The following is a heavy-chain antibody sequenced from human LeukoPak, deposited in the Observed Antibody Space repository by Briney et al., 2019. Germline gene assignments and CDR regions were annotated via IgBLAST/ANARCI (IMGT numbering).Heavy chain of an antibody. CDR1: GGSISSYY. Sequence: SETLSLTCTVSGGSISSYYWSWIRQPPGKGLEWIGYIYYSGSTNYNPSLKSRVTISVDTSKNQFSLKLSSVTAADTAVYYCARHQVEDAFDIWGQGTMVTVSS. CDR3: ARHQVEDAFDI. V-gene: IGHV4-59*08. J-gene: IGHJ3*02. CDR2: IYYSGST.